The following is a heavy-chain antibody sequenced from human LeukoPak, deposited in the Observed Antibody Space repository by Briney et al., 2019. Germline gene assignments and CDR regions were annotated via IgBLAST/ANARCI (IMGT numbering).Heavy chain of an antibody. CDR2: VNSDGSST. D-gene: IGHD6-13*01. J-gene: IGHJ4*02. Sequence: PGGSLRLSCAASGFTFSNYAMSWVRQAPGKGLVWVSRVNSDGSSTSYADPVKGRFTISRDNAKNTVYLQMNSLRAEDTAVYYCGRGGKVEQLVLARWGQGSLVTVSS. CDR1: GFTFSNYA. CDR3: GRGGKVEQLVLAR. V-gene: IGHV3-74*01.